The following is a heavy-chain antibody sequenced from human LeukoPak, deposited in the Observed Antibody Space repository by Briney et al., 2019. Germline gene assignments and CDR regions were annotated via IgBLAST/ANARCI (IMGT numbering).Heavy chain of an antibody. CDR1: GFTFNTHA. V-gene: IGHV3-30*18. D-gene: IGHD3-22*01. Sequence: GGSLRLSCAASGFTFNTHAIHWVRQTPGKGLQWVAVISYDGTNRYYADSVKGRFTISRDNSKNTMYLQMNSLSAEDTAAYYCAKDPGYYDSTAYIFEYWGQGTLVTVSS. CDR3: AKDPGYYDSTAYIFEY. CDR2: ISYDGTNR. J-gene: IGHJ4*02.